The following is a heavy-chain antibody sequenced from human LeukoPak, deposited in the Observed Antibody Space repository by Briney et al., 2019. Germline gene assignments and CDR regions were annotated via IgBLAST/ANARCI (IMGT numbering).Heavy chain of an antibody. V-gene: IGHV4-38-2*02. CDR2: IYHSGST. Sequence: SETLSLTCTVSGYSISSGYYWGWIRPPPGKGLEWIGSIYHSGSTYYNPSLKSRVTISVDTSKNQFSLKLSSVTAADTAVYYCARPVWFGESNWFDPWGQGTLVTVSS. CDR3: ARPVWFGESNWFDP. CDR1: GYSISSGYY. J-gene: IGHJ5*02. D-gene: IGHD3-10*01.